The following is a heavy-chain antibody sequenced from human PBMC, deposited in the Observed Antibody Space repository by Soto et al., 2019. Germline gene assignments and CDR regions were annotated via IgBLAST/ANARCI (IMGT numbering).Heavy chain of an antibody. CDR3: ARGMTPPGAPAWYYFDS. CDR1: GGSISSYY. D-gene: IGHD2-8*02. J-gene: IGHJ4*02. CDR2: IYYSGST. V-gene: IGHV4-59*12. Sequence: SETLSLTCTVSGGSISSYYWSWIRQPPGKGLEWIGYIYYSGSTYYNPSLKSRVTISVDTSKNQFSLKLSSVTAADTALYYCARGMTPPGAPAWYYFDSWGQGTLVTVSS.